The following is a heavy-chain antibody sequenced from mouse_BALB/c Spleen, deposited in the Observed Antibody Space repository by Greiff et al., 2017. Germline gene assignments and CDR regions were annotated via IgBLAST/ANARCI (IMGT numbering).Heavy chain of an antibody. Sequence: VKLLESGAELARPGASVKLSCKASGYTFTDYYINWVKQRTGQGLEWIGEIYPGSGNTYYNEKFKGKATLTADKSSSTAYMQLSSLTSEDSAVYFCARSHDEGNYFDYWGQGTTLTVSS. CDR3: ARSHDEGNYFDY. V-gene: IGHV1-77*01. CDR1: GYTFTDYY. D-gene: IGHD2-12*01. J-gene: IGHJ2*01. CDR2: IYPGSGNT.